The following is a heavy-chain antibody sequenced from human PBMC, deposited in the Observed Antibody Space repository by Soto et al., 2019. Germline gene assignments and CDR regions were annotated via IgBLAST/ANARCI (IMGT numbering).Heavy chain of an antibody. V-gene: IGHV1-2*02. J-gene: IGHJ4*02. CDR3: ARGSTPDYYDRSGYSYFDY. CDR1: GYTLTGYY. CDR2: INPNSGGT. Sequence: ASVKVSCKASGYTLTGYYMHWVRQAPGQGLEWMGWINPNSGGTNYAQKFQGRVTMTRDTSISTAYMELSRLRSDDTAVYYCARGSTPDYYDRSGYSYFDYSGQGPLVTVSS. D-gene: IGHD3-22*01.